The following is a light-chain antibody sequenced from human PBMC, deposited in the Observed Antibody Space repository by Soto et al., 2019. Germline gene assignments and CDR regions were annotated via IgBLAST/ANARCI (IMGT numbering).Light chain of an antibody. Sequence: QSVLTQPPSASGSPGQSVTISCTGTSSDVGEWNYVSWYQHHPGKAPKLMIYEVNKRSSGVPDRFSGSKSGNTASLTVSGLQAEDEADYYCSSYAGSNNYVFGGGTKVTVL. CDR3: SSYAGSNNYV. CDR1: SSDVGEWNY. J-gene: IGLJ1*01. V-gene: IGLV2-8*01. CDR2: EVN.